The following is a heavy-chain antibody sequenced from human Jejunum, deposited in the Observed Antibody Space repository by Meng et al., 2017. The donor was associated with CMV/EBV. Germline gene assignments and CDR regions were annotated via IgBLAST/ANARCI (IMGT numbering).Heavy chain of an antibody. Sequence: YGLHGVRQAPGKGLEWVTFIHSSGDEKYYADSVKGRFTISRDDSTNTVYLQMNSLRVEESAVYYCAKDRAHSTPGPLYYYYRGMDVWGQGTTVTVSS. D-gene: IGHD2-21*01. V-gene: IGHV3-30*02. J-gene: IGHJ6*02. CDR3: AKDRAHSTPGPLYYYYRGMDV. CDR1: YG. CDR2: IHSSGDEK.